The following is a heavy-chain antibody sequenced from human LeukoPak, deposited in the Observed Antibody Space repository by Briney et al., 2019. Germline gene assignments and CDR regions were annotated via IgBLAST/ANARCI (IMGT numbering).Heavy chain of an antibody. D-gene: IGHD5-12*01. Sequence: SETLSLTCTVSGGSISSYYWSWIRQPPGKELEWIGYIYSSGSTNYNPSLKSRVTISVDTSKNQFSLKLTPVTAADTAVYYCARHTKERGYGGYNDYWGQGTLVTVSS. CDR3: ARHTKERGYGGYNDY. V-gene: IGHV4-59*08. CDR1: GGSISSYY. CDR2: IYSSGST. J-gene: IGHJ4*02.